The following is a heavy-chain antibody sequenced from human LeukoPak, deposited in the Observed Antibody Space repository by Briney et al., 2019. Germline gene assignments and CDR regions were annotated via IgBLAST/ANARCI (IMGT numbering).Heavy chain of an antibody. CDR1: GLTVSSNY. Sequence: GGSLRLSCAASGLTVSSNYMSWVRQAPGKGLEWVSVIYSGGTTYYADSVKGRFTVSRDNSKNALYLQMNSLRAEDTAVYYCARGFYYMDVWGKGTTVTISS. V-gene: IGHV3-53*01. J-gene: IGHJ6*03. CDR2: IYSGGTT. CDR3: ARGFYYMDV.